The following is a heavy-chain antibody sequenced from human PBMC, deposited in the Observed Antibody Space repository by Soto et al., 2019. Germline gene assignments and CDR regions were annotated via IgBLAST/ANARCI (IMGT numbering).Heavy chain of an antibody. CDR1: GFTFSSYS. CDR3: ARDSASGSYYNWFDP. D-gene: IGHD1-26*01. J-gene: IGHJ5*02. CDR2: ISSSSSYI. Sequence: GESLKISCAASGFTFSSYSMNWVRQAPGKGLEWVSSISSSSSYIYYADSVKGRFTISRDNAKNSLYLQMNSLRAEDTAVYYCARDSASGSYYNWFDPWGQGTLVTVSS. V-gene: IGHV3-21*01.